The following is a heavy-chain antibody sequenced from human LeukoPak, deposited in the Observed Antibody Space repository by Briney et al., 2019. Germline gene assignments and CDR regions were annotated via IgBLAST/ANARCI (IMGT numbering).Heavy chain of an antibody. J-gene: IGHJ5*02. CDR2: VGYGGGT. CDR1: DGSVTNLNCY. CDR3: ARVDEWSSSSCSTSLFAP. D-gene: IGHD2-2*02. V-gene: IGHV4-39*07. Sequence: SETLSLTCTVSDGSVTNLNCYWGWIRQPPGKGLEWLGSVGYGGGTYHNPSLTSRVPISIDSSRNQFSLSLTSVTAADTAVYYCARVDEWSSSSCSTSLFAPWGQGTLLTLSP.